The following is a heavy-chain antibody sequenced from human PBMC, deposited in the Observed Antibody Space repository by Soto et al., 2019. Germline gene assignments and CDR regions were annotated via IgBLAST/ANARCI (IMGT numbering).Heavy chain of an antibody. CDR3: ARGGLGKYYYGSGMSGFDP. CDR1: GGSFSGYY. D-gene: IGHD3-10*01. Sequence: SETLSLTCAVYGGSFSGYYWSWIRQPPGKGLEWIGEINHSGSTNYNPSLKSRVTISVDTSKNQFSLKLSSVTAADTAVYYCARGGLGKYYYGSGMSGFDPWGQGTLVTVSS. V-gene: IGHV4-34*01. CDR2: INHSGST. J-gene: IGHJ5*02.